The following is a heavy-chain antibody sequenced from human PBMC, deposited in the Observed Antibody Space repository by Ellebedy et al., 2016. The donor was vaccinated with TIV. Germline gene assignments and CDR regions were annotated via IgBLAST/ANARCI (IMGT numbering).Heavy chain of an antibody. CDR1: GDSVSSNSVA. V-gene: IGHV6-1*01. CDR2: TYYRSKWYN. J-gene: IGHJ4*02. Sequence: SQTLSLTXXISGDSVSSNSVAWNWIRQSPSRGLEWLGRTYYRSKWYNEYAVSVKSRITINPDTSKNQFSLQLNSVTPEDTAVYHCGRDSVGSPCDYWGQGTLVTVSS. D-gene: IGHD1-26*01. CDR3: GRDSVGSPCDY.